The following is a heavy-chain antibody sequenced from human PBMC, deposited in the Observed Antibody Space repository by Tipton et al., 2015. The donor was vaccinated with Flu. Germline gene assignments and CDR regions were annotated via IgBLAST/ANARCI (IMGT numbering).Heavy chain of an antibody. D-gene: IGHD3-10*01. CDR1: GGSISSYY. CDR3: ARVWSRWFGESDAFDI. Sequence: LRLSCIVSGGSISSYYWTWIRQSPGKGLEWIGYIYYSGSTNYNPSLMGRVSISVDTSKNQFSLKLNSMTAADTAVYYCARVWSRWFGESDAFDIWGQGTTVTVS. J-gene: IGHJ3*02. CDR2: IYYSGST. V-gene: IGHV4-59*01.